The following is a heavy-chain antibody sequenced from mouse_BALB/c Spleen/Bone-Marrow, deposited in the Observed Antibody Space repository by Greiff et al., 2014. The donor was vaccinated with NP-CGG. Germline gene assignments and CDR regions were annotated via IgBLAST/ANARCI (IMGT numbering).Heavy chain of an antibody. Sequence: QVQLKESGAELVRPGSSVKISCKASGYAFSSYWMNWVKQRPGQGLEWIGQIYPGDSDTDYNGKFKGKATLTADKSSNTAYMQLTSLTAEDSAVDFCARGGIAVDYWGQGTTLTVSS. V-gene: IGHV1-80*01. CDR2: IYPGDSDT. CDR3: ARGGIAVDY. J-gene: IGHJ2*01. CDR1: GYAFSSYW.